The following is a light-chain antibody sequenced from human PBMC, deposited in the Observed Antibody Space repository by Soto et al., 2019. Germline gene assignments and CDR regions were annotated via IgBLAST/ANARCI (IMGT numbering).Light chain of an antibody. V-gene: IGLV3-1*01. CDR3: QAWDNSTV. J-gene: IGLJ2*01. CDR2: QDK. Sequence: SYELTQPPSVSVSPGQTASITCSGDKLGNKYAYWYQQKAGQSPVLLIYQDKKRPSGIPERFSGSNSGNTATLTISGTQTMDEADYYCQAWDNSTVFGGGTKLTVL. CDR1: KLGNKY.